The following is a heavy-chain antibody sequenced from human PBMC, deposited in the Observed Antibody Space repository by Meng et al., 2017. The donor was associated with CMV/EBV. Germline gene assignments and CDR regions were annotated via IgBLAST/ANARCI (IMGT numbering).Heavy chain of an antibody. Sequence: LRLSCTVSGGSISSGDYYWSWIRQPPGKGLEWIGYIYYSGSTYYNPSLKSRVTISVDTSKNQFSLKLSSVTAADTAVYYCARDLDISEYYYYGTDVWGQGTTVTVSS. CDR2: IYYSGST. CDR3: ARDLDISEYYYYGTDV. CDR1: GGSISSGDYY. J-gene: IGHJ6*02. D-gene: IGHD2-2*03. V-gene: IGHV4-30-4*08.